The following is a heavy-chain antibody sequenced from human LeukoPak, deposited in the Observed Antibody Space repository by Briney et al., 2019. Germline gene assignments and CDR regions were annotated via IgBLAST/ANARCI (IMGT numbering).Heavy chain of an antibody. CDR1: GGSISSGDYY. V-gene: IGHV4-30-4*08. CDR2: VYYSGST. Sequence: SQTLSLTCTVSGGSISSGDYYWSWIRQPPGKGLEWIGYVYYSGSTYYNPSLKSRVTISVDTSKNQFSLKLSSATAADTAVYYCARVDIAAAGTTDYYYMDVWGKGTTVTVSS. J-gene: IGHJ6*03. CDR3: ARVDIAAAGTTDYYYMDV. D-gene: IGHD6-13*01.